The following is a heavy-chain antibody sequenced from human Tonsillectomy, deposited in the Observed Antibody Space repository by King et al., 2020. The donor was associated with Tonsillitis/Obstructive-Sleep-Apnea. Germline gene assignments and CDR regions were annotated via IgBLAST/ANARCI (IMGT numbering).Heavy chain of an antibody. J-gene: IGHJ6*03. D-gene: IGHD7-27*01. V-gene: IGHV5-10-1*01. Sequence: GQLVQSGAEVKKPGESLRISCKGSGYSFTSYWISWVRQMPGKGLEWMGRIDPSDSYTNYSPSFQGHVTIPADKSISTAYLQWRSLKASDTAMYYCARYGLTGVPMGHSYYYYMDVWGKGTTVTVSS. CDR3: ARYGLTGVPMGHSYYYYMDV. CDR2: IDPSDSYT. CDR1: GYSFTSYW.